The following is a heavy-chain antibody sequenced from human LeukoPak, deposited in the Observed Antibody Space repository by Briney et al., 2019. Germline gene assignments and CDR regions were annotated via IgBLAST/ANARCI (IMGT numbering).Heavy chain of an antibody. CDR2: IIPIFGTT. CDR1: GYTFINYY. D-gene: IGHD6-6*01. Sequence: ASVKVSCKASGYTFINYYMHWVRQPPGQRLEWMGGIIPIFGTTNYAQKFQGRVTITADESTSTAYMELSSLRSEDTAVYYCTRPNSSTSGVYFDYWGQGTLVTVSS. V-gene: IGHV1-69*13. J-gene: IGHJ4*02. CDR3: TRPNSSTSGVYFDY.